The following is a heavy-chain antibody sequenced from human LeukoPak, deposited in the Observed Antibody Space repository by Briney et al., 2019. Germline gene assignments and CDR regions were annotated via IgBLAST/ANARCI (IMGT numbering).Heavy chain of an antibody. V-gene: IGHV1-18*01. Sequence: GASVKVSCKASGYTFTSYGISWVRQAPGQGVGWMGWISAYNGNTNYAQKLQGRVTMTTDTSTSTAYMELRSLRSDDTAVYYCARSRAVAGTSYFDYWGQGTLVTVSS. CDR1: GYTFTSYG. D-gene: IGHD6-19*01. J-gene: IGHJ4*02. CDR2: ISAYNGNT. CDR3: ARSRAVAGTSYFDY.